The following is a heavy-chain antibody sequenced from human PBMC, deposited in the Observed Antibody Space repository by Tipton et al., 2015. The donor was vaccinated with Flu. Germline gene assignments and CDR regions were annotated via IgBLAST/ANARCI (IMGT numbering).Heavy chain of an antibody. D-gene: IGHD1-26*01. J-gene: IGHJ6*02. CDR1: GFTFDDYA. CDR2: ISWNSGSI. CDR3: AKDPGMGGNYYYGMDF. V-gene: IGHV3-9*01. Sequence: SLRLSCAASGFTFDDYAMHWVRQAPGKGLEWVSGISWNSGSIGYADSVKGRFTISRDNAKNSLYLQMNSLRAEDTALYYCAKDPGMGGNYYYGMDFWGQGTTVTVSS.